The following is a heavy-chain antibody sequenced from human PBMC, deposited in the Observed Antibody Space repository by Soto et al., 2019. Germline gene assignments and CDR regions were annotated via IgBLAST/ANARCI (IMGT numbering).Heavy chain of an antibody. D-gene: IGHD3-10*01. Sequence: ASVKVSGKASGYTFTGYYMHWVRQAPGQGLEWMGWINPNSGGTNYAQKFQGWVTMTRDTSISTAYMELSRLRSDDTAVYYCARERIPMVRGNWFDPWGQGTLVTVSS. CDR3: ARERIPMVRGNWFDP. V-gene: IGHV1-2*04. CDR1: GYTFTGYY. J-gene: IGHJ5*02. CDR2: INPNSGGT.